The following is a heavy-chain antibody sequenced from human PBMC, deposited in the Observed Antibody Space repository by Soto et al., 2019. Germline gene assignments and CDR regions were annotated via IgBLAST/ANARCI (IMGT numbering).Heavy chain of an antibody. Sequence: SETLSLTCTVSGGPISISLNYWGWIRQSPGKGLEWIGSMTYGGGTAYYNSSLKNRVTISVDPSKNQFSLRLSSVTAEDTAVYYCVSSSNGACSDWGQGTVVTVSS. V-gene: IGHV4-39*01. CDR1: GGPISISLNY. CDR3: VSSSNGACSD. J-gene: IGHJ4*02. CDR2: MTYGGGTA. D-gene: IGHD4-4*01.